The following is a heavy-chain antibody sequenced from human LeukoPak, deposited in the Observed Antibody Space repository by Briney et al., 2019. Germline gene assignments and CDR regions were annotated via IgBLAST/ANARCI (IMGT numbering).Heavy chain of an antibody. V-gene: IGHV3-66*01. D-gene: IGHD5-18*01. CDR2: IYSGGGI. CDR1: GFTVSNNY. Sequence: GGSLRLSCAVTGFTVSNNYMRWVRQAPGKGLEWVSLIYSGGGIYYADSVKGRFTISRDNSKNTLYLQMNSLRAEDTAVYYCAREGWGFSYGYWGQGALVTVSS. J-gene: IGHJ4*02. CDR3: AREGWGFSYGY.